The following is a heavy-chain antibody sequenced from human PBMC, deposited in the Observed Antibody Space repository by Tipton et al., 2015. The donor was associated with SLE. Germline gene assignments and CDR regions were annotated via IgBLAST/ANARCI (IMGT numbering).Heavy chain of an antibody. CDR2: ANHLGTI. D-gene: IGHD3-16*01. Sequence: TLSLTCDVNGGSFSGYYWSWIRQSPGKGLEWIGEANHLGTIYYNASLKSRVTISIDTSKSHFSLKLTSVTAADTAVYYCARMEGMITYGGIAGLWGQGTVVTVSS. CDR1: GGSFSGYY. CDR3: ARMEGMITYGGIAGL. J-gene: IGHJ4*02. V-gene: IGHV4-34*01.